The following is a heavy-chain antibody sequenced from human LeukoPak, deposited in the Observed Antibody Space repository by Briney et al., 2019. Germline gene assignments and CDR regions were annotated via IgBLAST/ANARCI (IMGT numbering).Heavy chain of an antibody. J-gene: IGHJ3*02. CDR3: ARFCSSTSCYGKSDAFDI. Sequence: SETLSLTCTVSGGSISSGGYYWSWIRQHPGKGLEWIGYIYYSGSTYYNPSLKSRVTISVDTSKNQFSLKLSSVTAADTAVYYCARFCSSTSCYGKSDAFDIWGQGTMVTVSS. D-gene: IGHD2-2*01. CDR1: GGSISSGGYY. CDR2: IYYSGST. V-gene: IGHV4-31*03.